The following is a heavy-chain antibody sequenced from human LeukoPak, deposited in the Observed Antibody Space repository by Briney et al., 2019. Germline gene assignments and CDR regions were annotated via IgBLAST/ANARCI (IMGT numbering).Heavy chain of an antibody. D-gene: IGHD4-17*01. CDR1: GFTFGDYA. J-gene: IGHJ5*02. CDR2: IRSKAYGGTT. CDR3: TRDFHGDYAAWFDP. Sequence: GGPLRLSCTASGFTFGDYAMSWFRQAPGKGLEWVGFIRSKAYGGTTEYAASVKGRFTISRDDSKSIAYLQMNSLKTEDTAVYYCTRDFHGDYAAWFDPWGQGTLVTVSS. V-gene: IGHV3-49*03.